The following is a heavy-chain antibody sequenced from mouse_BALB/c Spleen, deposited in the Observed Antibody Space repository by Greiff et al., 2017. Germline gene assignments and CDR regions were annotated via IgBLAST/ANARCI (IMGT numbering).Heavy chain of an antibody. J-gene: IGHJ2*01. D-gene: IGHD6-2*01. Sequence: VKLQESGPDLVAPSQSLSITCTVSGFSLTSYGVHWVRQPPGKGLEWLVVIWSDGSTTYNSALKSRLSISKDNSKSQVFLKMNSLQTDDTAMYYCARHSRKGYYFDYWGQGTTLTVSS. CDR3: ARHSRKGYYFDY. CDR2: IWSDGST. V-gene: IGHV2-6-2*01. CDR1: GFSLTSYG.